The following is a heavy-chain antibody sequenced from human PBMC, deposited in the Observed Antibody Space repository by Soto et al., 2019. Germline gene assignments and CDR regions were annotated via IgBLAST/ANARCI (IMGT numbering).Heavy chain of an antibody. Sequence: EVQLVESGGGLVQPGGSLRLSCAASGFTFSSYWMHWVRQAPGKGLVWVSRINSDGSSTSYADSVKGRFTISRDNAKNTLYLQMNSPRAEDTAVYYCARKTTVTTDFDYWGQGTLVTVSS. CDR2: INSDGSST. V-gene: IGHV3-74*01. CDR1: GFTFSSYW. D-gene: IGHD4-17*01. CDR3: ARKTTVTTDFDY. J-gene: IGHJ4*02.